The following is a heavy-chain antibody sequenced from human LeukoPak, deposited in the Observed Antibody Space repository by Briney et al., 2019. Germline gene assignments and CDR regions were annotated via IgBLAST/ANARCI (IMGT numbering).Heavy chain of an antibody. CDR3: ARDMESGSTRGRAFNI. V-gene: IGHV4-59*01. CDR1: GGSISSYY. Sequence: PAETLSLTCTVSGGSISSYYWSWIRQPPGKGLEWIGSIYYSGTTNYNPPHKTRAPQSGDTSQNQFTLKLSSVTAADTAMYFCARDMESGSTRGRAFNILGQGTMVTVSS. J-gene: IGHJ3*02. CDR2: IYYSGTT. D-gene: IGHD1-26*01.